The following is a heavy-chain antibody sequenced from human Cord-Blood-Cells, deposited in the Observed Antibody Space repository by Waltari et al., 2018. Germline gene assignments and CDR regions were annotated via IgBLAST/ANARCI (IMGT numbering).Heavy chain of an antibody. J-gene: IGHJ3*02. CDR2: MNPNSGNT. D-gene: IGHD6-6*01. V-gene: IGHV1-8*03. CDR3: ASSSIAARRDAFDI. CDR1: GYTFTSTD. Sequence: QVQLVQSGAEVKKPGASVKVSCKASGYTFTSTDLHWVRQATGQGLEWMGWMNPNSGNTGYAQKFQGRVTITRNTSISTAYMELSSLRSEDTAVYYCASSSIAARRDAFDIWGQGTMVTVSS.